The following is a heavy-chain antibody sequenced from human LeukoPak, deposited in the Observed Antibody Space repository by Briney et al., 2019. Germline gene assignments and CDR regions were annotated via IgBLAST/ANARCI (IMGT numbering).Heavy chain of an antibody. CDR2: IYSGGST. D-gene: IGHD6-13*01. CDR3: AKVRTRQQLPDY. J-gene: IGHJ4*02. Sequence: GGSLRLSCAASGFAVSSNYMSWVRQAPGKGLEWVSVIYSGGSTYYADSVKGRFTISRDNSKNTLYLQMNSLRAEDTAVYYCAKVRTRQQLPDYWGQGTLVTVSS. V-gene: IGHV3-53*01. CDR1: GFAVSSNY.